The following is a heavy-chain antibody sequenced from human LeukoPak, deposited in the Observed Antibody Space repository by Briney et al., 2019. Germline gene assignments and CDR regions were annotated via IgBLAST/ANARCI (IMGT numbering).Heavy chain of an antibody. CDR1: GGSISSCSYY. CDR2: IYYSGST. D-gene: IGHD2-15*01. CDR3: ANIVVDSRSEYFQH. Sequence: SETLSLTCTVSGGSISSCSYYWGWIRPPPGKGLEWSGYIYYSGSTNYNPSLKSRVTISVATSKDPFSLQLSSVPAADTAVYYCANIVVDSRSEYFQHWGQGTLVTVSS. V-gene: IGHV4-61*05. J-gene: IGHJ1*01.